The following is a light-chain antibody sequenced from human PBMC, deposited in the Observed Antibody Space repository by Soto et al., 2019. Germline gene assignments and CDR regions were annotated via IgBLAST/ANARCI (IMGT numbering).Light chain of an antibody. CDR2: RAS. Sequence: IVLTQSPGTRSLSPGDRATLSCRASQSVSSNYLAWYQQKPGQAPSLLIFRASSRAPGIPDRFSGSGSGTDFTLTISRLEPEDFAVYYGQQYGSSPTWTFGQGTKVDIK. CDR1: QSVSSNY. CDR3: QQYGSSPTWT. J-gene: IGKJ1*01. V-gene: IGKV3-20*01.